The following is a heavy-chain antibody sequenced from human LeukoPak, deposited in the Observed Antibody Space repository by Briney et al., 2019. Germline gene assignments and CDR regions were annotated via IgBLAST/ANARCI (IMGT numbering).Heavy chain of an antibody. V-gene: IGHV3-21*06. CDR2: ISSAGTYI. CDR3: ARADIVVVSTAIGEGD. D-gene: IGHD2-2*01. CDR1: GFTFSSYS. J-gene: IGHJ4*02. Sequence: GGSLRLSCAASGFTFSSYSMTWVRQAPGKGLEWVSSISSAGTYIYYADSVKGRFTISRDSAKNSLYLQMNSLRAEDTAVYYCARADIVVVSTAIGEGDWGQGTLVTVSS.